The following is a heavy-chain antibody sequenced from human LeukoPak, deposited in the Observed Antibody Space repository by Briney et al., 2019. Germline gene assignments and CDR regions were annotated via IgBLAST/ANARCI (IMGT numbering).Heavy chain of an antibody. CDR1: GFAFSNYA. CDR2: IYSGGNT. J-gene: IGHJ4*02. V-gene: IGHV3-66*01. Sequence: GGSLRLSCAASGFAFSNYAMCWVRQAPGKGLEWVSVIYSGGNTYYADSVKGRFTISRDNSKNTLYLQMNSLRAEDTAVYYCAREGYGDYSFEYWGQGTLVTVSS. D-gene: IGHD4-17*01. CDR3: AREGYGDYSFEY.